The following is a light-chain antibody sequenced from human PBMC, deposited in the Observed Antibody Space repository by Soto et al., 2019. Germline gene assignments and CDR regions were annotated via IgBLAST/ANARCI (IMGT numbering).Light chain of an antibody. Sequence: SALAQPASVSGSPGQSITLPCTGTSSDGGGYNFVSWYPQYPGKAPKLMIYDVTNRPSGVSNRFSASKSCNTASLTISGLQAEDEANYYCSTYTSSSTLVVFGGGTKLTVL. V-gene: IGLV2-14*01. CDR3: STYTSSSTLVV. CDR2: DVT. CDR1: SSDGGGYNF. J-gene: IGLJ2*01.